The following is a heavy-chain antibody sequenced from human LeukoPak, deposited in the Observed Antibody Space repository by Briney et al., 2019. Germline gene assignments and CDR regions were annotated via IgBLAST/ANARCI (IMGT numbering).Heavy chain of an antibody. Sequence: GGSLGLSCTASGFTFGDYAMIWFRQAPGKGLEWVSFIRSKAYGGATNYAASVKGRFTISRDDSKSIAYLQMNSLKTEDTAVYYCSRDLTRTLCYDYWGQGTLVTVSS. D-gene: IGHD2-21*01. J-gene: IGHJ4*02. CDR3: SRDLTRTLCYDY. CDR1: GFTFGDYA. V-gene: IGHV3-49*03. CDR2: IRSKAYGGAT.